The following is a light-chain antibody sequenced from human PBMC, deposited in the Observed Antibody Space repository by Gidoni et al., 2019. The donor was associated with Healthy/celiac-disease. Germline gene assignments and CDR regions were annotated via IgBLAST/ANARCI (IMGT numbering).Light chain of an antibody. CDR2: VNS. CDR3: QSYDSSLSGSV. Sequence: QSVLTQPPSVSGAPGRRVTISCTGSSSNIGAGYDVHWYQQLPGTAPKLLIYVNSNRPSGVPDRFSGSKSGTSASLAITGLQAEDEADYYCQSYDSSLSGSVFGGGTKLTVL. V-gene: IGLV1-40*01. J-gene: IGLJ2*01. CDR1: SSNIGAGYD.